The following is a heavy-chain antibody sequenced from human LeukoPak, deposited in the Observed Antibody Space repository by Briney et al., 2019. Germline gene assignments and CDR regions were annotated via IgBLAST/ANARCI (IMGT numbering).Heavy chain of an antibody. J-gene: IGHJ3*02. CDR2: ISYTGIT. D-gene: IGHD3-10*01. Sequence: SETLSLTCTVSGGXISSSRDYWDWIRQPPGKGLEWIGSISYTGITHYNPSLKSRVTISVDTSQNQFSLKLSSVTAADTAVYYCARNPYYYDSGSYYNSAFDIWGQGTLVTVSS. CDR3: ARNPYYYDSGSYYNSAFDI. V-gene: IGHV4-39*01. CDR1: GGXISSSRDY.